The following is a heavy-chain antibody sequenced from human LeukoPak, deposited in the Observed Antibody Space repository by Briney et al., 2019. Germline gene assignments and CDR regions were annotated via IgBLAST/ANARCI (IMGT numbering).Heavy chain of an antibody. J-gene: IGHJ3*02. CDR3: ARARSGYSEAFDI. D-gene: IGHD6-13*01. CDR1: GFSLSGYS. Sequence: PGGSLRLSCAASGFSLSGYSMNWVRQAPGKGLEWVSSISSSSSYIYYADSVKGRFTISRDNAKNSLYLQMNSLRAEDTAVYYCARARSGYSEAFDIWGQGTMVTVSS. V-gene: IGHV3-21*01. CDR2: ISSSSSYI.